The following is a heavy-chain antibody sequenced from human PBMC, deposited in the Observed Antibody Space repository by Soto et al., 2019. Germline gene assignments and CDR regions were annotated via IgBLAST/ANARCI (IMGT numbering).Heavy chain of an antibody. CDR1: GGSISSYY. Sequence: PSETLSLTCTVSGGSISSYYWIWIRQPAGKGLEWIGRIYTSGSTNYNPSLKSRVTMSVDTSKNQFSLKLSSVTAADTAVYYCARGSLRFYNSSYYYYYGMDVWGQGTTVTVSS. V-gene: IGHV4-4*07. CDR2: IYTSGST. CDR3: ARGSLRFYNSSYYYYYGMDV. D-gene: IGHD3-3*01. J-gene: IGHJ6*02.